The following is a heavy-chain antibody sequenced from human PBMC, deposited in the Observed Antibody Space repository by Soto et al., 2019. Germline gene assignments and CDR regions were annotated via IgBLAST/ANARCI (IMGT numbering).Heavy chain of an antibody. D-gene: IGHD1-1*01. Sequence: GGSLRLSCTASGFTFGDYAMSWFRQAPGKGQEWVGFIRSKAYGGTTEYAASVKGRFTISRDDSKSIAYLQMNSLKTEDTAVYYCTKSRRSGLYNDYWGQGTLVTVSS. CDR3: TKSRRSGLYNDY. V-gene: IGHV3-49*03. J-gene: IGHJ4*02. CDR2: IRSKAYGGTT. CDR1: GFTFGDYA.